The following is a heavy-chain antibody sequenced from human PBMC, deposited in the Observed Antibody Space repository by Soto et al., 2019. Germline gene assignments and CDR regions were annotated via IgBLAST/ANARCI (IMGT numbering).Heavy chain of an antibody. CDR2: IYYSGST. Sequence: QVQLQESGPGLMKPSQTLSLTCTVSGGSISSGDYYWSWIRQPPGKGLEWVGYIYYSGSTYYNPSLTNRVTISVDTSKSQFSLKLSSVTAADTAVYYCARERTDGSRLDPWGQGTLVTVSS. V-gene: IGHV4-30-4*01. CDR3: ARERTDGSRLDP. CDR1: GGSISSGDYY. D-gene: IGHD6-13*01. J-gene: IGHJ5*02.